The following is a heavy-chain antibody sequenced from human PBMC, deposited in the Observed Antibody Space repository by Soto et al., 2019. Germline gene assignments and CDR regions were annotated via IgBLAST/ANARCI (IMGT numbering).Heavy chain of an antibody. J-gene: IGHJ4*02. CDR2: ISGDGATT. Sequence: PGGSLRLSCAASGFTFSSYAMSGLLKAPGKGLEWVSAISGDGATTYYADSVKGRFTISRDNSKNTLYLQMNSLRAEDTAVYYCAKTCGYPYYFDYWGQGTLVTVSS. D-gene: IGHD5-12*01. CDR3: AKTCGYPYYFDY. CDR1: GFTFSSYA. V-gene: IGHV3-23*01.